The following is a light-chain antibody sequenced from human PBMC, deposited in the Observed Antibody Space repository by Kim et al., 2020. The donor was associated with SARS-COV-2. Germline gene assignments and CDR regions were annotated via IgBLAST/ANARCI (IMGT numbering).Light chain of an antibody. CDR3: QSYDSSLSALV. Sequence: RVTISCTGSSSNIGAGYDVHWYQPLPGTAPKLLIYANSNRPSGVPDPFSGSKSGTAASLAITGLQAEDEAEYYCQSYDSSLSALVFGGGTQLTVL. CDR1: SSNIGAGYD. CDR2: ANS. J-gene: IGLJ2*01. V-gene: IGLV1-40*01.